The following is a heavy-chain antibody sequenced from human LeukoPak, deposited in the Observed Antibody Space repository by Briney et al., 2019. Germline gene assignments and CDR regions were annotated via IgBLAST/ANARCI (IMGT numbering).Heavy chain of an antibody. CDR1: GGSISSGGYY. V-gene: IGHV4-31*03. CDR3: ARDHSGGSGGNWFDP. D-gene: IGHD3-10*01. CDR2: IYYSGST. J-gene: IGHJ5*02. Sequence: SETLSLTCTVSGGSISSGGYYWGWIRQHPGTGLEWIGYIYYSGSTYYNPSLKSRVTISVDTSKNQFSLKLSSVTAADTAVYYCARDHSGGSGGNWFDPWGQGTLVTVSS.